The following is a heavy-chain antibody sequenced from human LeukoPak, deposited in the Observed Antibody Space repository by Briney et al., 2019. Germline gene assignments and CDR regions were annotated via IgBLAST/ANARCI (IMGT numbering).Heavy chain of an antibody. D-gene: IGHD3-22*01. V-gene: IGHV4-4*07. CDR2: IYTSGST. CDR1: GGSFSGYY. J-gene: IGHJ6*03. CDR3: ARETYYYDSSGYDYYYYMDV. Sequence: SETLSLTCAVYGGSFSGYYWSWIRQPAGKGLEWIGRIYTSGSTNYNPSLKSRVTMSVDTSKNQFSLKLSSVTAADTAVYYCARETYYYDSSGYDYYYYMDVWGKGTTVTVSS.